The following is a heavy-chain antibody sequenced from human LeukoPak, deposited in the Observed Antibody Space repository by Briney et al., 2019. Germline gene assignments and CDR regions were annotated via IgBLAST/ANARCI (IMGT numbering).Heavy chain of an antibody. Sequence: GGSLRLSCAASGFTFSSYEMNWVRQAPGKGLEWVSYIGNSGSPIYYADSVKGRFTISRDNAKNSLFLQMSSLRAEDTAVYYCARTFDSWGQGTLVTVSS. CDR2: IGNSGSPI. J-gene: IGHJ4*02. CDR3: ARTFDS. V-gene: IGHV3-48*03. CDR1: GFTFSSYE.